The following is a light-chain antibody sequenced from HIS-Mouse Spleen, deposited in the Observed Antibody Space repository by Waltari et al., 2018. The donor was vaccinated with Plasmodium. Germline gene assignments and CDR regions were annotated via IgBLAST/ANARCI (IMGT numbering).Light chain of an antibody. CDR3: QAWDSSTAGV. CDR1: KLGDKY. Sequence: SYELTQPPSVSVSPGQTASITCSGDKLGDKYACWYQQKPGQSPVLVIYQDSKRPSGMPGRFCGSNSGNTATLTISGTQAMDEADYYCQAWDSSTAGVFGGGTKLTVL. V-gene: IGLV3-1*01. J-gene: IGLJ2*01. CDR2: QDS.